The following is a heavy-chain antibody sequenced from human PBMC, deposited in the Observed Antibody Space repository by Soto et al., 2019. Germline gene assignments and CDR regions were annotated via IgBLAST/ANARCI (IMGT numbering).Heavy chain of an antibody. J-gene: IGHJ4*02. Sequence: SETLSLTCIVSGDSITRFYWSWVRQPPGKGLEWVGYIYYSGSTNYNPSLKSRVTISVDTSKKQFSLQLTSVTAADTAVYYCAREVFYYVSGTYYTYFDSWGQGTLVTVSS. CDR2: IYYSGST. D-gene: IGHD3-10*01. V-gene: IGHV4-59*01. CDR3: AREVFYYVSGTYYTYFDS. CDR1: GDSITRFY.